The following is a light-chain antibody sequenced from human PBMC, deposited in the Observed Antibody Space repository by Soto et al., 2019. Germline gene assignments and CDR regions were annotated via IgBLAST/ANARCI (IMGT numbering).Light chain of an antibody. J-gene: IGKJ1*01. CDR3: HQYDSSPRT. V-gene: IGKV3-20*01. CDR2: GAS. Sequence: EIVLTQSPGTLSLSPGERATLSCRASQRVSSYLAWYQQKPGQAPTLLIYGASSRATGIPDRFSGSGSGTDFTLTISRLEPEDFAVYYCHQYDSSPRTFGQGTKVEIK. CDR1: QRVSSY.